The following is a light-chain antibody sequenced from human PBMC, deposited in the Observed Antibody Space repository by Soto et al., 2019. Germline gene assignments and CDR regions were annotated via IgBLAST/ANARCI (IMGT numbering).Light chain of an antibody. Sequence: QSALTQPASVSGSPGQSITISCTGTNSDIGSFNVVSWYQQHPGKAPKLMIYEVSHRPSGVSNRFSGSKSGNTASLTISGLLAEDEANYYCCSFAGSSTFWVFGGGTQLTVL. CDR1: NSDIGSFNV. CDR3: CSFAGSSTFWV. V-gene: IGLV2-23*02. J-gene: IGLJ3*02. CDR2: EVS.